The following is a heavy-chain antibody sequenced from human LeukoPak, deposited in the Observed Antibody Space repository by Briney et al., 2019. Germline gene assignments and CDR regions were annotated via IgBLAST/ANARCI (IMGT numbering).Heavy chain of an antibody. CDR1: GFTFDDYA. D-gene: IGHD6-13*01. Sequence: GGSLRLSCAASGFTFDDYAMHWVRQAPGKGLEWVSGISWNSGSIGYADSVKGRFTISRDNAKNSLYLQMNSLRAEDTALYYCAKGYSSSWTYPNWFDPWGQGTLVTVSS. CDR2: ISWNSGSI. CDR3: AKGYSSSWTYPNWFDP. J-gene: IGHJ5*02. V-gene: IGHV3-9*01.